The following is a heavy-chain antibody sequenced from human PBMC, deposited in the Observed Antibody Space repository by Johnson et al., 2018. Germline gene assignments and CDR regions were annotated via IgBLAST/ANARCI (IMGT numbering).Heavy chain of an antibody. CDR1: GGTFSSYA. V-gene: IGHV1-69*01. CDR3: ARAVGVVTAIGYYYGMDV. Sequence: QVQLVESGAEVKKPGSSVKVSCKASGGTFSSYAISWVRQAPGQGLEWMGGIIPIFGTANYAQKFQGRVTITAEESTSTAYMELGSLRSGDTAVYYCARAVGVVTAIGYYYGMDVWGQGTTVTVSS. CDR2: IIPIFGTA. J-gene: IGHJ6*02. D-gene: IGHD2-21*02.